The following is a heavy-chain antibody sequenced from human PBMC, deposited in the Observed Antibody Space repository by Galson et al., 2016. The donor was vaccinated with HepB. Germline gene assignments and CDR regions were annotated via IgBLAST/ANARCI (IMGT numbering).Heavy chain of an antibody. J-gene: IGHJ4*02. D-gene: IGHD2/OR15-2a*01. CDR1: GDSISRNNW. V-gene: IGHV4-4*02. CDR2: IFHSGST. CDR3: ARQYWGGPSDY. Sequence: ETLSLTCAVSGDSISRNNWWSWVRQPPGKRLEWIGEIFHSGSTNYNPSLKSRVTIFLDKSKNQFSLRLTSVTAADTALYYCARQYWGGPSDYWGQGILVTVSS.